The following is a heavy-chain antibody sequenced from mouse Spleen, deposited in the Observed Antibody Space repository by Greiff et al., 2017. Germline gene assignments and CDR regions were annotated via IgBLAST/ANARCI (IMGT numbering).Heavy chain of an antibody. V-gene: IGHV5-17*01. D-gene: IGHD2-10*02. Sequence: EVKLMESGGGLVKPGGSLKLSCAASGFTFSDYGMHWVRQAPEKGLEWVAYISSGSSTIYYADTVKGRFTISRDNAKNTLFLQMTSLRSEDTAMYYCARQGYGYYYAMDYWGQGTSVTVSS. J-gene: IGHJ4*01. CDR3: ARQGYGYYYAMDY. CDR2: ISSGSSTI. CDR1: GFTFSDYG.